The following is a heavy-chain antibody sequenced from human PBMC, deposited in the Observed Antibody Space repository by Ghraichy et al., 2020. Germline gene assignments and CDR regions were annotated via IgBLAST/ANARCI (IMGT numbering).Heavy chain of an antibody. V-gene: IGHV3-48*02. CDR3: AREIVALDC. CDR1: GFTFSSYG. D-gene: IGHD3-16*02. CDR2: ISSSSSTI. Sequence: GRSLRLSCAASGFTFSSYGMTWVRQAPEKGLEWVSYISSSSSTITYADSVKGRFTISRDNAKNSLILQMNSLRDEDTAVYYCAREIVALDCWGQGTLVTVSS. J-gene: IGHJ4*02.